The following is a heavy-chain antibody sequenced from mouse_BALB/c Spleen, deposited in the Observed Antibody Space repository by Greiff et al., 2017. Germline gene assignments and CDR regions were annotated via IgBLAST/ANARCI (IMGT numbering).Heavy chain of an antibody. CDR1: GFSLTSYG. V-gene: IGHV2-4-1*01. J-gene: IGHJ3*01. CDR2: IWSGGST. CDR3: ARNGNGNYVTAWFAY. D-gene: IGHD2-1*01. Sequence: VQLVESGPGLVQPSQSLSITCTVSGFSLTSYGVHWVRQSPGKGLEWLGVIWSGGSTDYNAAFISRLSISKDNSKSQVFFKMNSLQADDTAIYYCARNGNGNYVTAWFAYWGQGTLVTVSA.